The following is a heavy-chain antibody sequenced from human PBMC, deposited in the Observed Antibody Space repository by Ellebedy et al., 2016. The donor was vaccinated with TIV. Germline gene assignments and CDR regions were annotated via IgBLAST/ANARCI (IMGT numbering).Heavy chain of an antibody. CDR3: AREPRDPAIYYGMDV. V-gene: IGHV3-53*01. J-gene: IGHJ6*02. CDR1: GFTFSDYY. Sequence: PGGSLRLSCADSGFTFSDYYMTSIRQAPGKGLEWVSVIYSGGSTYYADSVKGRFTISRDNSKNTLYLQMNSLRAEDTAVYYCAREPRDPAIYYGMDVWGQGTTVTVSS. CDR2: IYSGGST. D-gene: IGHD5-18*01.